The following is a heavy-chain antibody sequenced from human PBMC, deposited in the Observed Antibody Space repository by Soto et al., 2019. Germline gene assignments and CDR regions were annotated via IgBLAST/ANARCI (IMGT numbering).Heavy chain of an antibody. CDR3: ARGKGSLGPYYYGLAV. Sequence: ASVKVSCKASGYTFSNYCISWVLQAPGQGLEWMAWISAHNGNTNYAQKFQDRVTMTTDTSTTTAFMELRSLTSDDTAVYYCARGKGSLGPYYYGLAVWGQGTTVTVSS. V-gene: IGHV1-18*04. J-gene: IGHJ6*02. D-gene: IGHD1-26*01. CDR2: ISAHNGNT. CDR1: GYTFSNYC.